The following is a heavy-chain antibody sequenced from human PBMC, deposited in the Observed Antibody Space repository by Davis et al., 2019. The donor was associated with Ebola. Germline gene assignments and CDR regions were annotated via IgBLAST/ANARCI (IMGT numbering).Heavy chain of an antibody. D-gene: IGHD5-18*01. CDR3: AKLAYSYGLAYFDY. V-gene: IGHV3-23*01. Sequence: AISGSGGSTYYADSVKGRFTISRDNSKNTLYLQMNSLRAEDTAVYYCAKLAYSYGLAYFDYWGQGTLVTVSS. CDR2: ISGSGGST. J-gene: IGHJ4*02.